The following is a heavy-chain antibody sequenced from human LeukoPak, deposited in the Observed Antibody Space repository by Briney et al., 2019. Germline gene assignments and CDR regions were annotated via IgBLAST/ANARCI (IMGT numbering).Heavy chain of an antibody. CDR1: GFTFDDYA. J-gene: IGHJ4*02. Sequence: GGSLRLSCAASGFTFDDYAMPWVRQAPGKGLGWVSGISWNSGSIGYADSVKGRFTISRDNAKNSLYLQMNSLRAEDTALYYCAKDSGSGWYGGYYFDYWGQGTLVTVSS. D-gene: IGHD6-19*01. CDR3: AKDSGSGWYGGYYFDY. CDR2: ISWNSGSI. V-gene: IGHV3-9*01.